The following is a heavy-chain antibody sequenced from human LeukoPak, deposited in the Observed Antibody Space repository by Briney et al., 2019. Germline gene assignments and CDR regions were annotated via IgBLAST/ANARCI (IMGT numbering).Heavy chain of an antibody. D-gene: IGHD2-2*02. CDR3: ARDPARYCSSTSCYRDDAFDI. CDR1: GGSISSYY. CDR2: IYTSGST. J-gene: IGHJ3*02. Sequence: RTSETLSLTCTVSGGSISSYYWSWIRQPAGKGLEWIGRIYTSGSTNYNPSLKSRVTMSVDTSKNQFSLKLSSVTAADTAVYYCARDPARYCSSTSCYRDDAFDIWGQGTMVTVSS. V-gene: IGHV4-4*07.